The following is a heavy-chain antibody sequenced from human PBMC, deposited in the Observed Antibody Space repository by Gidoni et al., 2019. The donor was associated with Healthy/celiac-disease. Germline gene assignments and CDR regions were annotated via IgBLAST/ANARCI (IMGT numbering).Heavy chain of an antibody. V-gene: IGHV4-39*01. CDR1: GGSISSRSYY. CDR3: ARPATYDSSGYYLMYDAFDI. D-gene: IGHD3-22*01. Sequence: QLQLQESGPGLVKPSETLSLTCTVPGGSISSRSYYWGWIRQPQGKGLEWIGSIYYSGSTYYNPSLKSRVTISVDTSKNQFSLKLSSVTAADTAVYYCARPATYDSSGYYLMYDAFDIWGQGTMVTVSS. CDR2: IYYSGST. J-gene: IGHJ3*02.